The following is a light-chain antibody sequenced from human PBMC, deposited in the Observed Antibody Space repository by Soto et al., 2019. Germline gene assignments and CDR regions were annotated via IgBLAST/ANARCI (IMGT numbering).Light chain of an antibody. CDR2: GAS. CDR1: QSISSN. CDR3: QQYRSLLT. V-gene: IGKV3-15*01. Sequence: EIVMTQSPATLSVSPGESATLSCRASQSISSNLAWYQQKPGQAPRLLIYGASTRAAGFPARFSGSGSGTDFTLSISRLEPEDFAVYYCQQYRSLLTFGQGTKVEIK. J-gene: IGKJ1*01.